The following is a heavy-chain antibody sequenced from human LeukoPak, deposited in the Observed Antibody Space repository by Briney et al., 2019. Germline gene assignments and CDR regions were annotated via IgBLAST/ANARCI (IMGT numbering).Heavy chain of an antibody. Sequence: SVKVSCKASGGTFSSYDISWVRQAPGQGLEWMGGVIPIFGTANYAQKFKGRVTITTDESTSTAYMELNSLRSEDTAVYYCARHRMVRGVIRSVYYFDYWGQGTLVTVSS. CDR1: GGTFSSYD. V-gene: IGHV1-69*05. CDR3: ARHRMVRGVIRSVYYFDY. CDR2: VIPIFGTA. D-gene: IGHD3-10*01. J-gene: IGHJ4*02.